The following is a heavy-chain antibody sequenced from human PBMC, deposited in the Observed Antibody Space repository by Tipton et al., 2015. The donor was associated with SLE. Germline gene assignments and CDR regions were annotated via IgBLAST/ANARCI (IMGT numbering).Heavy chain of an antibody. CDR3: ARGLRFGELPLNYYYMDV. V-gene: IGHV4-34*01. CDR1: GGSFSGYY. Sequence: LRLSCAVYGGSFSGYYWSWIRRPPGKGLEWIGEINHSGSTNYNPSLKSRVTISVDTSKNQFSLKLSSVTAADTAVYYCARGLRFGELPLNYYYMDVWGKGTTVTVSS. CDR2: INHSGST. J-gene: IGHJ6*03. D-gene: IGHD3-10*01.